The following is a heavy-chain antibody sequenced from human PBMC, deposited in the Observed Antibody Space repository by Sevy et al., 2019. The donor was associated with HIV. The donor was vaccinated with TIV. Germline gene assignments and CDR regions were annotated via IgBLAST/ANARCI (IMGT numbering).Heavy chain of an antibody. J-gene: IGHJ4*02. CDR1: GYTFTGYY. CDR3: ARMGDYYDSSGYYPLKF. Sequence: ASVKVSCKASGYTFTGYYIHWVRQAPGQGLEWMGWINPNSGGTYFAKKFQDSVTMTTDTSVNKAYMELRSLRFDDTAVFYCARMGDYYDSSGYYPLKFWGQGTLVTVSS. V-gene: IGHV1-2*02. D-gene: IGHD3-22*01. CDR2: INPNSGGT.